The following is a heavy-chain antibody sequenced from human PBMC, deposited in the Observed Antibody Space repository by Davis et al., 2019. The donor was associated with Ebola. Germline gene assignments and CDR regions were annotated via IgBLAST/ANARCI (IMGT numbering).Heavy chain of an antibody. V-gene: IGHV3-21*01. CDR1: GVSFSLYS. D-gene: IGHD1-26*01. CDR2: ISSTGTYT. J-gene: IGHJ6*02. Sequence: GESLKISCVASGVSFSLYSMNWVRQAPGKGLEWVASISSTGTYTHYPDSLKGRFTISRDNAKNSLYLRMNSLRGEDTAVYYCTTGGWGFGMDVWGQGTTVTVSS. CDR3: TTGGWGFGMDV.